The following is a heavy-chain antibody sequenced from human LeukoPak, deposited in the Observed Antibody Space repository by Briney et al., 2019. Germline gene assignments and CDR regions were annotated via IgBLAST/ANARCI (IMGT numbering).Heavy chain of an antibody. CDR2: ISYDGSNK. CDR3: ARASDGMDV. J-gene: IGHJ6*02. V-gene: IGHV3-30-3*01. Sequence: GGSLRLSCAASGFTFSSYAMHWVRQAPGKGLEWVAVISYDGSNKYYADSVKGRFTISRDNSKNTLYLQMNSLRAEDTAVYYCARASDGMDVRGQGTTVTVSS. CDR1: GFTFSSYA.